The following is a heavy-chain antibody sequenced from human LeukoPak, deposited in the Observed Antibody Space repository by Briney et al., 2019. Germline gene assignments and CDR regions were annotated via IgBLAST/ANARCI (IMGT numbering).Heavy chain of an antibody. CDR3: ARDPGSSGYWYFDL. D-gene: IGHD6-19*01. CDR1: GGSISSYY. J-gene: IGHJ2*01. Sequence: SETLSLTCTVSGGSISSYYWSWIRQPPGKGLEWIGYIYNNGRTNYNPSLKSRVTISVDTSKNQSSLRLTSVTAADTAVYYCARDPGSSGYWYFDLWGRGTLVTASS. V-gene: IGHV4-59*01. CDR2: IYNNGRT.